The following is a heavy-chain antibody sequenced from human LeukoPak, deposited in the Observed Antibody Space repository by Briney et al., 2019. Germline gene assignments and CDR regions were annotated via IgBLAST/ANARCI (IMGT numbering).Heavy chain of an antibody. J-gene: IGHJ3*02. CDR3: ARDRPPLLRYFDWRGAFDI. V-gene: IGHV1-46*01. CDR1: GYTFTSYY. Sequence: ASVEVSCKASGYTFTSYYMHWVRQAPGQGLEWMGIINPSGGSTSYAQKFQGRVTMTRGTSTSTVYMELSSLRSEDTAVYYCARDRPPLLRYFDWRGAFDIWGQGTMVTVSS. CDR2: INPSGGST. D-gene: IGHD3-9*01.